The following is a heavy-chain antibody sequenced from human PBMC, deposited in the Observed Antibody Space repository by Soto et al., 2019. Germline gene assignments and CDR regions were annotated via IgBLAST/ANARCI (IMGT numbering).Heavy chain of an antibody. CDR2: INPNSGGT. CDR1: GYTFSDYY. D-gene: IGHD1-1*01. Sequence: QVQLVQTGAEVRKPGASVKVSCKASGYTFSDYYIHWVRQAPGHGLEWMGWINPNSGGTKYAPKFQGGVTMTRDTSNTTAYMELSRLRSGDTAVYYCEREPATAKPEGVDFWGQGTLVTVSS. J-gene: IGHJ4*02. CDR3: EREPATAKPEGVDF. V-gene: IGHV1-2*02.